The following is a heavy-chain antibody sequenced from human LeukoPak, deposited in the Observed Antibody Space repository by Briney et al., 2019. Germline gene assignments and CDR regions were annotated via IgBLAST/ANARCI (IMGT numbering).Heavy chain of an antibody. Sequence: ASVKVSCRASGYSFTSYDIHLVRQATGQPLEWILWMNPNSGNTGYAQKFQGRVTMTRNTSISTAYMELSSLRSEDTAVYYCARDTIFGGIWFDPWGQGTLVTVSS. D-gene: IGHD3-3*01. CDR3: ARDTIFGGIWFDP. CDR2: MNPNSGNT. CDR1: GYSFTSYD. J-gene: IGHJ5*02. V-gene: IGHV1-8*01.